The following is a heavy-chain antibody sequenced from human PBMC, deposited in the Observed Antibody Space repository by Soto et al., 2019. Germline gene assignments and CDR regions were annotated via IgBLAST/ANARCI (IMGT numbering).Heavy chain of an antibody. Sequence: SVKVSCKASGGTFSSYAISWVRQAPGQGLEWMGGIIPIFGTADYAQKFQGRVTITADESTSTAYMELSSLRSEDTAVYYCARDLVVPAASGGMDVWGQGTTVTVSS. CDR1: GGTFSSYA. J-gene: IGHJ6*02. CDR3: ARDLVVPAASGGMDV. D-gene: IGHD2-2*01. V-gene: IGHV1-69*13. CDR2: IIPIFGTA.